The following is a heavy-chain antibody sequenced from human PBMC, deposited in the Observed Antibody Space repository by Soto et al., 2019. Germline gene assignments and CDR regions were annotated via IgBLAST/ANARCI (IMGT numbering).Heavy chain of an antibody. J-gene: IGHJ4*02. V-gene: IGHV3-21*01. CDR3: GRSIGRGIIRD. CDR1: GFIFRTYG. Sequence: EVQLVESGGGLVKPGGSLRLSCTASGFIFRTYGMTWVRQAPGKGMEWVSSIYSSGTFIYYADSVKGRFTISRGDAKNSLFLQMNSLRAEDTAVYYCGRSIGRGIIRDWGQGTLVTVSS. D-gene: IGHD3-10*01. CDR2: IYSSGTFI.